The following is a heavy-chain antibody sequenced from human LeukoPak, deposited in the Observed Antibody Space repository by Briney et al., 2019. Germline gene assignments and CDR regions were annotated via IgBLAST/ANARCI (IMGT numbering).Heavy chain of an antibody. CDR2: IIPIFGTA. CDR3: TTRACHAGGCSSSFYYYYGLHF. D-gene: IGHD3-16*01. Sequence: ASVKVSCKASGNSISNYAVSWVRQAPGQGFEWMGGIIPIFGTADYAQEFQGRVTITADQSTSTTYMALSSLKSEDTATYYCTTRACHAGGCSSSFYYYYGLHFWGQGTTVSVSS. V-gene: IGHV1-69*01. J-gene: IGHJ6*02. CDR1: GNSISNYA.